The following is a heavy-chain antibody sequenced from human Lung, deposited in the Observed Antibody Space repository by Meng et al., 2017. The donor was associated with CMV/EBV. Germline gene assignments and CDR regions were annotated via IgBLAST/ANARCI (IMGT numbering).Heavy chain of an antibody. CDR2: MYYSRDA. CDR1: GGSITSYY. D-gene: IGHD1-14*01. V-gene: IGHV4-59*01. Sequence: LXCTVSGGSITSYYWSWIRQPPGKGLEWIAYMYYSRDASYNPSLRSRVTVSVDTSKSQFSLQLSSVTAADTAVYYCARDWQGGAEPYGMDVWGQGXTVT. J-gene: IGHJ6*02. CDR3: ARDWQGGAEPYGMDV.